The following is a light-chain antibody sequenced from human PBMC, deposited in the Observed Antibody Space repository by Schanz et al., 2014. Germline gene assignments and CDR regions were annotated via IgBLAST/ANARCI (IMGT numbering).Light chain of an antibody. V-gene: IGKV3-20*01. J-gene: IGKJ4*01. CDR1: QSVYANF. CDR2: AAS. CDR3: QLGLT. Sequence: EIVLTQSPGTLSLSPGERATLSCRASQSVYANFLAWYQQKPGQAPRLLIYAASNRATGIPDRFSASGSGTDFTLTISRLEPEDFAVYYCQLGLTFGGGTKVEIK.